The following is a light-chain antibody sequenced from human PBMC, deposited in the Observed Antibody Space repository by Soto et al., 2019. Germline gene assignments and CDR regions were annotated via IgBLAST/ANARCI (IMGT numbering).Light chain of an antibody. CDR2: GAY. V-gene: IGKV1-6*01. CDR3: LQDYVYPLT. Sequence: IPMTQSPSSLSASVGDRVTITCRAGQGISNELGWYQQKPGKAPKLLISGAYRLQSGVPSRFSGSGSGRDFALTISSLQPEDSATYYCLQDYVYPLTFGGGTKVEIK. CDR1: QGISNE. J-gene: IGKJ4*01.